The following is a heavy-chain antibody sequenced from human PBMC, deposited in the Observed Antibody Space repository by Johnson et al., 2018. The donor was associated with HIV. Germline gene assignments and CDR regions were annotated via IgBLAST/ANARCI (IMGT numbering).Heavy chain of an antibody. D-gene: IGHD3-22*01. Sequence: VQLVESGEILAKSAWSPRLSCAASQFTFSRYYMNCVRRAPGIGLELVGQVNPNGVTTYLTDSGKDRFNTSRANAKNTLHLQMNSLKTEDTAVYYCARARPNSYYYDSSGYPDAFDIWGQGTMVTVSS. CDR1: QFTFSRYY. J-gene: IGHJ3*02. CDR2: VNPNGVTT. V-gene: IGHV3-25*03. CDR3: ARARPNSYYYDSSGYPDAFDI.